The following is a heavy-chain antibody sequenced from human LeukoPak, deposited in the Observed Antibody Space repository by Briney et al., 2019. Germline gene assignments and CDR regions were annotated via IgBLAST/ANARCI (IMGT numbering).Heavy chain of an antibody. CDR2: ISYDGSNK. CDR1: GFTFNSYA. CDR3: ARDMSGYRSGGRCYNMGYFDY. J-gene: IGHJ4*02. Sequence: GGSLRLSCAASGFTFNSYAMHWVRQAPGKGLEWVAVISYDGSNKYYADSVKGRFTISRDNSKNTLYLQMNSLRAEDTAVYYCARDMSGYRSGGRCYNMGYFDYWGQGTLVTVSS. V-gene: IGHV3-30-3*01. D-gene: IGHD2-15*01.